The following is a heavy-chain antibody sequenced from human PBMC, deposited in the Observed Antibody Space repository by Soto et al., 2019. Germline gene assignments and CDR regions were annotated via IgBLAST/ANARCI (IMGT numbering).Heavy chain of an antibody. V-gene: IGHV4-59*01. CDR1: GGSISSYY. J-gene: IGHJ6*02. D-gene: IGHD6-6*01. CDR3: ARGGQLAPYYYYGMDV. CDR2: IYYSGST. Sequence: SETLSLTCTVSGGSISSYYWSWIRQPPGKGLEWIGYIYYSGSTNYSPSLKSRVTISVDMSKNQFSLKLSSVTAADTAVYYCARGGQLAPYYYYGMDVWGQGTTVTVSS.